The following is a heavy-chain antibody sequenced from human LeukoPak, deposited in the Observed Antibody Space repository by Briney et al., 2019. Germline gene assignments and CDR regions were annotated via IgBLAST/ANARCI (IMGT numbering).Heavy chain of an antibody. CDR3: ARDRDERLGELNAFDI. CDR2: ISSSSSAI. V-gene: IGHV3-48*02. D-gene: IGHD3-16*01. J-gene: IGHJ3*02. Sequence: PGGSLRLSCAASGFTFSSYSMNWVRQAPGKGLEWVSYISSSSSAIYYADSVKGRFTISRDNAKNSLYLQMNSLRDEDTAVYYCARDRDERLGELNAFDIWGQGTMVTVSP. CDR1: GFTFSSYS.